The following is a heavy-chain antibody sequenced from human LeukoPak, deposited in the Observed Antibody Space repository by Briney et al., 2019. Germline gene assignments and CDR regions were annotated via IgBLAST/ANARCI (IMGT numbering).Heavy chain of an antibody. J-gene: IGHJ6*02. D-gene: IGHD3-10*01. CDR2: ISPSGGST. Sequence: GASVNVSCKASGYTFINYYMHWVRQAPGQGREWMGIISPSGGSTTYAQEIQGRVTLTRDTSTSTVYMELSSLRSEDTSVYYCAREGYGSGRRLGMDVWGQGTTVTVSS. CDR3: AREGYGSGRRLGMDV. CDR1: GYTFINYY. V-gene: IGHV1-46*01.